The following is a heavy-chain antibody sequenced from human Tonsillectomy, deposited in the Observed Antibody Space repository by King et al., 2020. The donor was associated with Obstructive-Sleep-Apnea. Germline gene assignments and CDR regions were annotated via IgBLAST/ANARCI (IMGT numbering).Heavy chain of an antibody. CDR2: IYYSGST. D-gene: IGHD4-17*01. CDR3: ARGGDYGDYRTAVGADY. V-gene: IGHV4-30-4*07. Sequence: VQLQESGPGLVTPSQTLSLTCAVSGGSISSGGYSWSWIRQPPGKGLEWIGYIYYSGSTHYNPSLKSRVTISVDTSKNQFSLKLSSVTAADTAVYYCARGGDYGDYRTAVGADYWGQGTLVTVSS. CDR1: GGSISSGGYS. J-gene: IGHJ4*02.